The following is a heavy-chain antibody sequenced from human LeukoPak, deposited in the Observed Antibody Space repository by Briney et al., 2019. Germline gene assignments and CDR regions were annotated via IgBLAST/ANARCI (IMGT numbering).Heavy chain of an antibody. J-gene: IGHJ4*02. CDR1: GFTSTTYA. V-gene: IGHV3-23*01. D-gene: IGHD4-11*01. CDR3: AKGGHDFSPFYW. Sequence: PGRSLRLSCAASGFTSTTYAMGWVRQAPGKGQEWVSSIKRGGGDPFYADSVKGRFTISRDNSKNTLFLQLNSLRAEDTAVYYYAKGGHDFSPFYWWGQGTLVTVSS. CDR2: IKRGGGDP.